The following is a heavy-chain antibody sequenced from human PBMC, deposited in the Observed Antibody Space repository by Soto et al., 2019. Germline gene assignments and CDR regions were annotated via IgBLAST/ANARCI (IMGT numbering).Heavy chain of an antibody. Sequence: QVQFVQSGAEEKKPGASVKVSCKASGYTFTSYAMHWVRQAPGQRLEWMGWINAGNGNTKYSQKFQGRVSIARDTAARTAYLEMGSLRSEDTAGYYCARCAAGFDYWGQGTLVTVSS. CDR2: INAGNGNT. D-gene: IGHD6-13*01. J-gene: IGHJ4*02. CDR1: GYTFTSYA. V-gene: IGHV1-3*05. CDR3: ARCAAGFDY.